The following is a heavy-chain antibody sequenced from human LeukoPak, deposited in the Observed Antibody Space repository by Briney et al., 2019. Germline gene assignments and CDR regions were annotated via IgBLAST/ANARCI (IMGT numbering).Heavy chain of an antibody. D-gene: IGHD3-10*01. CDR3: ARGSGTTMVRGVITNSFDL. Sequence: ASVKVSCKASGYTFTAHYIHWVRQAPGQGLEWMGWIDPNSGGTNYAQKFLGSVTMTGDTSINTAFMELSRLRSDDTAIYYCARGSGTTMVRGVITNSFDLWGRGSLVTVSS. CDR2: IDPNSGGT. V-gene: IGHV1-2*02. CDR1: GYTFTAHY. J-gene: IGHJ2*01.